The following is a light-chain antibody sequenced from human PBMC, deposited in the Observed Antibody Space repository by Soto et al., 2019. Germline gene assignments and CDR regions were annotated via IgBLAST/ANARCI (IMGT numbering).Light chain of an antibody. CDR1: QGIGSY. V-gene: IGKV1-9*01. CDR2: AAS. CDR3: RHLNNYLRT. J-gene: IGKJ4*01. Sequence: DIKLNKSPSVLSASLKDRVTITCRASQGIGSYLAWYQQKPGKAPRLLIYAASTLQSGVPSRFSGSGSDTEFTLTCSSLQPEDFVTYYCRHLNNYLRTVGGGTKVDIK.